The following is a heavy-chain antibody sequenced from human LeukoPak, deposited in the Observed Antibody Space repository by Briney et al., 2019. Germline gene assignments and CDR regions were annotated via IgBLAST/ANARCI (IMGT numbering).Heavy chain of an antibody. CDR1: GGSISSSSYY. D-gene: IGHD6-13*01. J-gene: IGHJ6*03. CDR2: IYYSGST. Sequence: SETLSLTCTVSGGSISSSSYYWGWIRQPPGKGLEWIGSIYYSGSTYYNPSLKSRVTISVDTSKNQFSLKLSSVTAADTAVHYCARRTPSYSSSWYDLDYYYYYMDVWGKGTTVTVSS. CDR3: ARRTPSYSSSWYDLDYYYYYMDV. V-gene: IGHV4-39*07.